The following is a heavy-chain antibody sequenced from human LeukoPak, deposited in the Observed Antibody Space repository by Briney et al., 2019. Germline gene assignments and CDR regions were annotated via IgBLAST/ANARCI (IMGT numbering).Heavy chain of an antibody. D-gene: IGHD3-9*01. CDR3: AIYFDWPDPTSAFDI. J-gene: IGHJ3*02. CDR1: GGSISSGSYY. V-gene: IGHV4-61*02. Sequence: KPSETLSLTCTVSGGSISSGSYYWSWIRQPAGKGLEWIGRIYTSGSTNYNPSLKSRVTISVDTSKNQSSLKLSSVTAADTAVYYCAIYFDWPDPTSAFDIWGQGTMVIVSS. CDR2: IYTSGST.